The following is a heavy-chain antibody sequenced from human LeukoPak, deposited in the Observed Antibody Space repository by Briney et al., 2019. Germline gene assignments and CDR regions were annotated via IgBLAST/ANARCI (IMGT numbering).Heavy chain of an antibody. D-gene: IGHD5-12*01. V-gene: IGHV3-30*18. Sequence: PGGSLRLSCAASGFTFSSYSMNWVRQAPGKGLEWVAVISYDGSNKYYADSVKGRFTISRDNSKNTLYLQMNSLRAEDTAVYYCAKADYSSSVFDYWGQGTLVTVSS. CDR1: GFTFSSYS. CDR2: ISYDGSNK. J-gene: IGHJ4*02. CDR3: AKADYSSSVFDY.